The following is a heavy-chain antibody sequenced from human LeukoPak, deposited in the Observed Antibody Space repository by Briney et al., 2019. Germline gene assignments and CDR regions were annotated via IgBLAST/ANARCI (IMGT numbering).Heavy chain of an antibody. Sequence: SETLSLTCAVSGYSISSDNYWVWIRQPPGQGLEGTGGIYHSGSTYYNPSLKGRVTMSVDTSKNKFSLKLSCVTAADTAVYYCARAPRDSSSSNYMRRFDYWGQGSLVTVSS. V-gene: IGHV4-38-2*01. CDR3: ARAPRDSSSSNYMRRFDY. CDR1: GYSISSDNY. CDR2: IYHSGST. D-gene: IGHD3-22*01. J-gene: IGHJ4*02.